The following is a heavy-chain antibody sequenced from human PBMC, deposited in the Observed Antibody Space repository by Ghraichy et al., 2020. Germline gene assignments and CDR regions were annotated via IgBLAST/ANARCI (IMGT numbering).Heavy chain of an antibody. CDR1: GVTFSNAW. Sequence: GGSLRLSCADSGVTFSNAWMSWVRQAPGKGLEWVGRIKSKTDGGTTDYAAPVKGRFTISRDDSKNTLYLQMNSLKTEDTAVYYCTTVLSFDYGDYWGGDYWGQGTLVTVSS. D-gene: IGHD4-17*01. CDR3: TTVLSFDYGDYWGGDY. CDR2: IKSKTDGGTT. V-gene: IGHV3-15*01. J-gene: IGHJ4*02.